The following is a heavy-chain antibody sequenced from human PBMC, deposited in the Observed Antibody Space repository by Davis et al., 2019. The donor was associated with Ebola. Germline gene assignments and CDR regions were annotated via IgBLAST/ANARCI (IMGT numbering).Heavy chain of an antibody. V-gene: IGHV4-39*02. Sequence: SETLSLTCSVSGVSISRSSYYWGWFRQPPGKGLEWFGSIFYTGNTYYNASLKSRVSISVDTSNNHFSLQLTSVTAADTAVYYCARGKGVWDSWGQGTLVTVSS. J-gene: IGHJ5*01. CDR2: IFYTGNT. D-gene: IGHD3-10*01. CDR1: GVSISRSSYY. CDR3: ARGKGVWDS.